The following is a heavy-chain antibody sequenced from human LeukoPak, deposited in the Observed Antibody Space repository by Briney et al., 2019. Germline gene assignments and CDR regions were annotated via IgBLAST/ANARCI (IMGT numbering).Heavy chain of an antibody. CDR2: IYYSGNT. D-gene: IGHD3-9*01. CDR1: GGSISTYS. Sequence: SETLSLTCTVSGGSISTYSWSWIRQPPGKGLEWVGYIYYSGNTNYNPSLKSRVPISVVTTNKQFTLNFISVSTVDTAVYDWARCRWVGYDILTGYYSFDYWGQGTLVTVSS. CDR3: ARCRWVGYDILTGYYSFDY. V-gene: IGHV4-59*01. J-gene: IGHJ4*02.